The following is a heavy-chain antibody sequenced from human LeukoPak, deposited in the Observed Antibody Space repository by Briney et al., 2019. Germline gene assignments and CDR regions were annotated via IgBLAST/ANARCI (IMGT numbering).Heavy chain of an antibody. D-gene: IGHD3-16*01. CDR2: INPKTGAT. Sequence: ASVKVSCKSSGYTFTDYFLHWLRQAPGQGLEWMGWINPKTGATNYAQSFQGRVTMTRDTSITTDNMELNRLTSDDTAVYYCARAYEYGWFDPWGQGTLVTVSS. CDR3: ARAYEYGWFDP. J-gene: IGHJ5*02. CDR1: GYTFTDYF. V-gene: IGHV1-2*02.